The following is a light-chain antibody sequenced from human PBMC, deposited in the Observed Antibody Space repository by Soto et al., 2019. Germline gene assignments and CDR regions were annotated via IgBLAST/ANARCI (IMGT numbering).Light chain of an antibody. V-gene: IGLV1-47*01. J-gene: IGLJ1*01. CDR3: AAWDDSLSAHYV. CDR1: SSNIGSNY. CDR2: RNN. Sequence: SVLTQPPSASGTPGQRVTISCSGSSSNIGSNYVYWYQQLPGTAPKLLIYRNNQRPSGVPDRFSGSKSGTSASLAISGLRSEDEADYYCAAWDDSLSAHYVFGTGTKLTVL.